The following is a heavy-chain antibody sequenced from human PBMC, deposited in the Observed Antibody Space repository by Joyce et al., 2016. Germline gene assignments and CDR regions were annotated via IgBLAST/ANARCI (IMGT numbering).Heavy chain of an antibody. Sequence: QVQLQQWGGGLLKPSETLSLTCAVYGGSFSGYYWSWIRQPPGKGLEWIGEVNHRGSTRYDESRKSRVSISVDTSKNQLSLNLTSVTAADTAVYFCARGLVVTGTRVRGYNYGYSSWGQGTLVTVSS. CDR3: ARGLVVTGTRVRGYNYGYSS. V-gene: IGHV4-34*02. D-gene: IGHD5-18*01. J-gene: IGHJ5*02. CDR2: VNHRGST. CDR1: GGSFSGYY.